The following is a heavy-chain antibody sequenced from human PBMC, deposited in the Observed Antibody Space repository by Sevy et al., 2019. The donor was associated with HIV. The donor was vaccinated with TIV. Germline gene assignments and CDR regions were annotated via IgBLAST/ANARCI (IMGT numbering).Heavy chain of an antibody. CDR2: IYPGDSDT. CDR3: XXXXXXXXXXXXXAALAFDM. J-gene: IGHJ3*02. CDR1: GYSFTSYW. Sequence: GESLKISCKGSGYSFTSYWIGWVRQMPGKGLEWMGIIYPGDSDTRYSPSFQGQVTISADKSISTAYLQWSSLKASDXXXXXXXXXXXXXXXXXXXAALAFDMWGQGTMVTVSS. D-gene: IGHD2-15*01. V-gene: IGHV5-51*01.